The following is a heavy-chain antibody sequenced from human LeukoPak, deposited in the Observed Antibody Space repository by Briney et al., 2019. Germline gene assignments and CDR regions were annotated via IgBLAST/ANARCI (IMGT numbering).Heavy chain of an antibody. CDR3: AREQGIAGPTTADY. Sequence: GGSLRLTCVFSRVTLSQSWMHWVRPPPAKGLVWVSRLNTDGRNTIYAEFVKGRYTISSDNAKNTLYLQMNSLRAEDTAVYYSAREQGIAGPTTADYGSEGTLVSASS. CDR1: RVTLSQSW. D-gene: IGHD1-26*01. J-gene: IGHJ4*02. V-gene: IGHV3-74*01. CDR2: LNTDGRNT.